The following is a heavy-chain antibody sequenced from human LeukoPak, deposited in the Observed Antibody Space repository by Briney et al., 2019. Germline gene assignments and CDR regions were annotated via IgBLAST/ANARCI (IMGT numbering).Heavy chain of an antibody. D-gene: IGHD6-13*01. CDR3: ARLEKGGYSSSSDWFDP. Sequence: PSGTLSLTCAVSGGSISSSNWWSWVRQPPGKGLEWIGEIYHSGSTNYNPSLKSRVTISVDKSKNQFSLKLSSVTAADTAVYYCARLEKGGYSSSSDWFDPWGQGTLVTVSS. CDR2: IYHSGST. CDR1: GGSISSSNW. V-gene: IGHV4-4*02. J-gene: IGHJ5*02.